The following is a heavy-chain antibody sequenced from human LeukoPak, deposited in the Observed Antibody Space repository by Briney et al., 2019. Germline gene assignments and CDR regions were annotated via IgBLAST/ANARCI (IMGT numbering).Heavy chain of an antibody. J-gene: IGHJ4*02. D-gene: IGHD5-18*01. CDR3: ARSGYNYGYWFDY. CDR2: ISSSSIYI. V-gene: IGHV3-21*01. CDR1: GFTFSSHS. Sequence: PGRSVRLSCAVSGFTFSSHSISWGRQAPGKGLEWVSSISSSSIYIYYADSVKGRFAISRDNAKNSLYLQMNSLRAEDTAVYYCARSGYNYGYWFDYWGQGTLVTVSS.